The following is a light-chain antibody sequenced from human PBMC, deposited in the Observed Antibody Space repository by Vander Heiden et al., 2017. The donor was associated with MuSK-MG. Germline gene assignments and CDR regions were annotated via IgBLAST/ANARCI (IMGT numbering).Light chain of an antibody. Sequence: PATLSLSPGERATLSCRASQSIYNYIAWYQQKPGQAPRLLIYDASNRATGIPARFSGSGSGTDFTLTISSLEPEDFAIYYCQQRNSWPLTFGGGTKVXIK. V-gene: IGKV3-11*01. J-gene: IGKJ4*01. CDR1: QSIYNY. CDR3: QQRNSWPLT. CDR2: DAS.